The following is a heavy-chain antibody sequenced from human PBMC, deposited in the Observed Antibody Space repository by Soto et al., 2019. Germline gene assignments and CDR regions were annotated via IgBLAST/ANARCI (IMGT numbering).Heavy chain of an antibody. Sequence: GGSLRLSSAASGFPFSDYYMSWIRQAPGKGLEWVSYISSSSTYTNYADSVKGRFTISRDNAKNSLYLQMNSLRAEDTAVYYCARYDSSGYYIDYWGQGTLVTVSS. D-gene: IGHD3-22*01. CDR1: GFPFSDYY. V-gene: IGHV3-11*06. J-gene: IGHJ4*02. CDR3: ARYDSSGYYIDY. CDR2: ISSSSTYT.